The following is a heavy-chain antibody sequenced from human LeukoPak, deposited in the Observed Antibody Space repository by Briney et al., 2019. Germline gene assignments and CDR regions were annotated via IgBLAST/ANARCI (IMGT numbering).Heavy chain of an antibody. D-gene: IGHD3-22*01. CDR3: AKATYYYDSSGYYPLLY. Sequence: PGGSLRLSCAASGFTFSSYAMSWVRQAPGKGLEWVSAISGSGGSTYYADSVKGRFTISRDNSKNTLYLQMNSLRAEDTALYYCAKATYYYDSSGYYPLLYWGQGTLVTVSS. V-gene: IGHV3-23*01. CDR1: GFTFSSYA. CDR2: ISGSGGST. J-gene: IGHJ4*02.